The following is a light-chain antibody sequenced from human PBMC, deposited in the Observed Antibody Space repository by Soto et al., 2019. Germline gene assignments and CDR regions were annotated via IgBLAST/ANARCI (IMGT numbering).Light chain of an antibody. CDR3: QQSYSTPIT. V-gene: IGKV1-39*01. J-gene: IGKJ5*01. CDR1: QTIHNF. CDR2: AAS. Sequence: DIQLTQSPSSLSASAGDRVTITCRASQTIHNFLNWYQQTPGKAPKLLIYAASNLRGGVPSRFSGGGSGTNFTLTINSLQPEDFATYYCQQSYSTPITFGQGTRLEIK.